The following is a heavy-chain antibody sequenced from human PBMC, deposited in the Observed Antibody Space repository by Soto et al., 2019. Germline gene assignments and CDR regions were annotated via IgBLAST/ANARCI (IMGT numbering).Heavy chain of an antibody. V-gene: IGHV3-23*01. J-gene: IGHJ6*02. Sequence: GGSLRLSCAASGFTFSSYAMSWIRQAPGKGLEWVSAISGSGGSTYYADSVKGRFTISRDNAKNSLYLQMNSLRDEDTAVYYCAGGGGYSYGQRSPNYYYYYGMDVRGQGTTVTVSS. CDR2: ISGSGGST. CDR1: GFTFSSYA. D-gene: IGHD5-18*01. CDR3: AGGGGYSYGQRSPNYYYYYGMDV.